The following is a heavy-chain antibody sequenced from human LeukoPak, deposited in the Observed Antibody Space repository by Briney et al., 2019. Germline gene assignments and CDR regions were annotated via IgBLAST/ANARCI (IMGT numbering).Heavy chain of an antibody. CDR1: GFTFSSYA. V-gene: IGHV3-30-3*01. CDR2: ISYDGSNK. CDR3: AKVPHPGIAAASPWYFDY. D-gene: IGHD6-13*01. J-gene: IGHJ4*02. Sequence: GGSLRLSCAASGFTFSSYAMHWVRQAPGKGLEWVAVISYDGSNKYYADSVKGRFTISRDNSKNTLYLQMNSLRAEDTAVYYCAKVPHPGIAAASPWYFDYWGQGTLVTVSS.